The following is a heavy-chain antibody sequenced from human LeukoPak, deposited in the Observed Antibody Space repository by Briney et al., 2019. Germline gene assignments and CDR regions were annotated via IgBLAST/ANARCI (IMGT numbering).Heavy chain of an antibody. V-gene: IGHV3-48*03. J-gene: IGHJ3*02. D-gene: IGHD2-15*01. Sequence: GGSLRLSCAASGFTFSHYEMNWVRQAPGKGLEWVSFSSSSGGTDFYADSVKGRFTISRDNAKNSLYLQMISLRAEDTAVHDCASDVGANTGAFYNWGQGTMVTVSS. CDR2: SSSSGGTD. CDR3: ASDVGANTGAFYN. CDR1: GFTFSHYE.